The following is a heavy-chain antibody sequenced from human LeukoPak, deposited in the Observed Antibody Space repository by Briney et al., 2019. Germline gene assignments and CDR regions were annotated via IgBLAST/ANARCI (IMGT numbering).Heavy chain of an antibody. CDR2: ISSNGGST. CDR1: GFTFSSYA. Sequence: GGSLRLSCAASGFTFSSYAMDWVRQAPGKGLEYVSAISSNGGSTYYANSVKGRFTISRDNSKNTLYLQMGSLRAEDMAVYYCARSHQPQGDYVVRYFDYWGQGTLVTVSS. V-gene: IGHV3-64*01. D-gene: IGHD4-17*01. CDR3: ARSHQPQGDYVVRYFDY. J-gene: IGHJ4*02.